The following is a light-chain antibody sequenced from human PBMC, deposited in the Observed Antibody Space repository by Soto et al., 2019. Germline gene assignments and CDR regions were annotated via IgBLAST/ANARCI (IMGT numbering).Light chain of an antibody. CDR3: AAWDDSLNGYV. Sequence: QSVLTQPPSVSAAPGQKVTISCSGSSSNIGSNTVNWYQQLPGTAPKLLIYSNNQRPSGVPDRFSGSKSGTSASLAISGFQSEDEADYYCAAWDDSLNGYVFGTGTKVTV. CDR1: SSNIGSNT. J-gene: IGLJ1*01. CDR2: SNN. V-gene: IGLV1-44*01.